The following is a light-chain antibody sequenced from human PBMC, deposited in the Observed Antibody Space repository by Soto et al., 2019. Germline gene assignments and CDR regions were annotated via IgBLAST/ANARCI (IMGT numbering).Light chain of an antibody. CDR1: QSVSSY. CDR3: QQYNNWPLT. Sequence: EIVMTQSPATLSVSPGERATLSCRASQSVSSYFAWYQQKPGQAPRLLISGASTRATGIPARFSGSGSGTDFTLTISSLQSEDFAVYYCQQYNNWPLTFAGGTKVEIK. V-gene: IGKV3-15*01. CDR2: GAS. J-gene: IGKJ4*01.